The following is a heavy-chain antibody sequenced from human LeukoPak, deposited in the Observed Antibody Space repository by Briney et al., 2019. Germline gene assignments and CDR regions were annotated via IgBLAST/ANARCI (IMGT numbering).Heavy chain of an antibody. CDR2: INHSGST. Sequence: QPSETPSLTCAVYGGSFSGYYWSWIRQPPGKGLEWIGEINHSGSTNYNPSLKSRVTISVDTSKNQFSLKLSSVTAADTAVYYCARFNWNDVFFDYWGQGTLVTVSS. D-gene: IGHD1-1*01. V-gene: IGHV4-34*01. J-gene: IGHJ4*02. CDR1: GGSFSGYY. CDR3: ARFNWNDVFFDY.